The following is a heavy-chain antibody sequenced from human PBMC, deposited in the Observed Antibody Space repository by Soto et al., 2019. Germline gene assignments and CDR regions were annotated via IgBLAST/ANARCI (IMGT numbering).Heavy chain of an antibody. CDR2: FYYTGGT. CDR3: ASPRQGNYDFLSGYYALDY. V-gene: IGHV4-39*01. J-gene: IGHJ4*02. Sequence: SETLSLTCTVSGASISSSRSYWGWVRQPPGKGLEWIVSFYYTGGTYSTYYNPSLKSRVTISVDTSKSQFSLNLRSVTAADTAVYYCASPRQGNYDFLSGYYALDYWGQGNLVTVSS. D-gene: IGHD3-3*01. CDR1: GASISSSRSY.